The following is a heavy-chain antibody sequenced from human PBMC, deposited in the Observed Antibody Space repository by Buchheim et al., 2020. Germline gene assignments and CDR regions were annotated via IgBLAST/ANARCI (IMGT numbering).Heavy chain of an antibody. Sequence: QVQLQQWGAGLLKPSETLSLTCAVYGGSFSGYYWSWIRQPPGKGLEWIGYIYYSGSTNYNPSLKSRVTISVDTSKNQFSLKLSSVTAADTAVYYCASTSQVHYYGMDVWGQGTT. CDR1: GGSFSGYY. CDR2: IYYSGST. CDR3: ASTSQVHYYGMDV. J-gene: IGHJ6*02. D-gene: IGHD2/OR15-2a*01. V-gene: IGHV4-34*11.